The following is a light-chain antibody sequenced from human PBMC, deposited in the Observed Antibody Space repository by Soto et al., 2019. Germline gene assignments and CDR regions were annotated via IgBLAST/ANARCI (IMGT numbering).Light chain of an antibody. V-gene: IGKV4-1*01. CDR1: QSVLYSSKNKKY. J-gene: IGKJ5*01. CDR3: PHYFSIPLIT. Sequence: CRDPLAKSLGERATINCKSSQSVLYSSKNKKYLAWYQQKPGQPPKLLIYWASTRESGVPDRFSGSGSGTDFTLSINSLQAEDGARSYCPHYFSIPLITSDQEAGVEIK. CDR2: WAS.